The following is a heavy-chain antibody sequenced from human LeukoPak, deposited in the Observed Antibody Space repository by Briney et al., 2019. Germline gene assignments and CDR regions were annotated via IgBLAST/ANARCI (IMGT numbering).Heavy chain of an antibody. Sequence: PSETLSLTCTVSGGSINSYYWTWIRQPPGKGLEWIGNIYNSGNTNYNPSLKSRVTISVDTSKNQFSLKLNSVTAADTAVHYCARESGSYLWRSWLNPWGRGTLVTVSS. V-gene: IGHV4-59*01. CDR1: GGSINSYY. CDR3: ARESGSYLWRSWLNP. CDR2: IYNSGNT. D-gene: IGHD3-16*01. J-gene: IGHJ5*02.